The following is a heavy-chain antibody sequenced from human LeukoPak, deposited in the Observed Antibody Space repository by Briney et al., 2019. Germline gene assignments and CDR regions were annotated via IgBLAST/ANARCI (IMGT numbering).Heavy chain of an antibody. CDR1: GFTFSSYA. J-gene: IGHJ5*02. V-gene: IGHV3-30-3*01. D-gene: IGHD4-17*01. CDR2: ISYDGSNK. Sequence: GGSLRLSCAASGFTFSSYAMHWVRQAPGKGLEWVAVISYDGSNKYYADSVKGRFTISRDNSKNTLYLQMNSLRAEDTAVYYCARGPGDPRGWFDPWGQGTLVTVSS. CDR3: ARGPGDPRGWFDP.